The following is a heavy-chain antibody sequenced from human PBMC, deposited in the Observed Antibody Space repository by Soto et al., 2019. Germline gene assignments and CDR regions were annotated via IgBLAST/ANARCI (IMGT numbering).Heavy chain of an antibody. D-gene: IGHD3-22*01. J-gene: IGHJ6*02. CDR2: INSDGSST. CDR3: ATKKVEYYYDSSGYYYYYYGIDV. CDR1: GFTFSSYW. Sequence: GGSLRLSCAASGFTFSSYWMHWVRQAPGKGLVWVSRINSDGSSTSYADSVKGRFTISRDNAKNTLYLQMNSLRAEDTAVYYCATKKVEYYYDSSGYYYYYYGIDVWGQGTTVTVSS. V-gene: IGHV3-74*01.